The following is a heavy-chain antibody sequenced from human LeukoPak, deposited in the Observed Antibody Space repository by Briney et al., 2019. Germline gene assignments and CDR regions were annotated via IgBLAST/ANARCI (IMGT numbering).Heavy chain of an antibody. Sequence: VSGPTLVKPTQTLTVTCTFSGFSLSTSGMCVSWIRQPPGKALEWLARIDWDDKEFYNTSLKTRLTISKDTSKNQVVLIMTNMDPVDTATYYCARGYSSSLFGAYYHYYYMDVWGKGTTVTVSS. CDR3: ARGYSSSLFGAYYHYYYMDV. CDR2: IDWDDKE. D-gene: IGHD6-13*01. CDR1: GFSLSTSGMC. J-gene: IGHJ6*03. V-gene: IGHV2-70*17.